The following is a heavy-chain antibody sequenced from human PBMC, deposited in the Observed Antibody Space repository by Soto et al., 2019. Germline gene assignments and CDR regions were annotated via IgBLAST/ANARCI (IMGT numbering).Heavy chain of an antibody. D-gene: IGHD4-17*01. CDR3: ARAIDYGDYGAWFDP. Sequence: ASVKVSCKASGYTFTSYGISWVRQAPGQGFEWMGWISAYNGNTNYAQKLQGRVTMTTDTSTSTAYMELRSLRSDDTAVYYCARAIDYGDYGAWFDPWGQGTLVTVSS. J-gene: IGHJ5*02. V-gene: IGHV1-18*04. CDR2: ISAYNGNT. CDR1: GYTFTSYG.